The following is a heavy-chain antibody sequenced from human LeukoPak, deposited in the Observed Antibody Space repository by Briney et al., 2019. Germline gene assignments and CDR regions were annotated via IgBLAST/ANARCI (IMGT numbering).Heavy chain of an antibody. D-gene: IGHD1-20*01. V-gene: IGHV4-59*08. CDR2: IYYSGNT. CDR3: ARHRYDSIDP. Sequence: SETLSLTCTVSGGSISSYYWSWIRQPPGKGLEYIGYIYYSGNTNYNPSLKSRVTISVDTSKNQFSLKLSSVTAADTAVYYCARHRYDSIDPWGQGTLVTVSS. CDR1: GGSISSYY. J-gene: IGHJ5*02.